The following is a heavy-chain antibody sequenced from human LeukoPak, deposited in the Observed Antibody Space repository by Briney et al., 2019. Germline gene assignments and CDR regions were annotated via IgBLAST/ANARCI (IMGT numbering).Heavy chain of an antibody. D-gene: IGHD5-12*01. V-gene: IGHV3-48*02. J-gene: IGHJ3*02. CDR1: GFTFSSYS. CDR3: ARAGRGLDAFDI. CDR2: ISSSISTI. Sequence: GGSLRLSCAASGFTFSSYSMNWVRQAPGKGQEWVSYISSSISTIYYTDSAKGRFTISRDHAKNSLYLQMNSLRDEDTAVYYCARAGRGLDAFDIWGQGTMVTVSS.